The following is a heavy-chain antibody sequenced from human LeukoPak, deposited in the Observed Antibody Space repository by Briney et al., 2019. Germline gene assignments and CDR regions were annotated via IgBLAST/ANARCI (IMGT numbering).Heavy chain of an antibody. D-gene: IGHD3-9*01. CDR2: IYYSGST. V-gene: IGHV4-59*01. CDR3: ARGSYYDILTGSPYYYYGMDV. J-gene: IGHJ6*02. CDR1: GGSISSYY. Sequence: KPSETLSLTCTVSGGSISSYYWSWIRQPPGKGLEWIGYIYYSGSTNYNPSLKSRVTISVDTSKNQFSLKLSSVTAADTAVYYCARGSYYDILTGSPYYYYGMDVWGQGTTVTVSS.